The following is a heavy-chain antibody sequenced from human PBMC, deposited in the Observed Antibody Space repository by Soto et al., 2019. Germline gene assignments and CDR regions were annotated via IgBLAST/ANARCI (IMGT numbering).Heavy chain of an antibody. Sequence: SVKVSCKASGGTFNNNAINWVRQAPGQGLEYMGGIIPVFGITKYAQKFQGRVTITADQSTSTAYLKLNSLKSEDTAVYYCARGAAAAGTGWFDPWGPGTRVTVSS. CDR3: ARGAAAAGTGWFDP. CDR2: IIPVFGIT. V-gene: IGHV1-69*10. D-gene: IGHD6-13*01. J-gene: IGHJ5*02. CDR1: GGTFNNNA.